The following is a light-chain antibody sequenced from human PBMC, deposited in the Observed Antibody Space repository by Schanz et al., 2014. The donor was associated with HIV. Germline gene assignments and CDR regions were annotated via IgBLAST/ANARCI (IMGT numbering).Light chain of an antibody. CDR2: ATS. J-gene: IGKJ4*01. Sequence: EIVLTQSPGSLSLSPGGRATLSCGASQRLSSSYLAWYQQKRDQPPRLVIYATSTRAAGIPDRFSGTGSGTDFTLTISSLESGDCAVYYCQYFGNSGGTFGGGTKVEIK. CDR3: QYFGNSGGT. V-gene: IGKV3-20*01. CDR1: QRLSSSY.